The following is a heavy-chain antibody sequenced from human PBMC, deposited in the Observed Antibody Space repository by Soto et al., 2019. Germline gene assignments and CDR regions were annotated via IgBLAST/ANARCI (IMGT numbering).Heavy chain of an antibody. CDR1: GYTFTSYS. V-gene: IGHV1-46*01. J-gene: IGHJ6*02. D-gene: IGHD2-15*01. Sequence: AAVKVSCKASGYTFTSYSMHWVRQAPGQGLEWMGIINPSSGRTSYAQNFQGRVTMTSDTSTSIVYMEMSSLKSEDTAVYYCARDHNFGFILYAMDVWGQGTTVTVSS. CDR2: INPSSGRT. CDR3: ARDHNFGFILYAMDV.